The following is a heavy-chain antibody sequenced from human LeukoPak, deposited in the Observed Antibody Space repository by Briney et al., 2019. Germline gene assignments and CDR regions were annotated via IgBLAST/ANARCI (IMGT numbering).Heavy chain of an antibody. Sequence: GASVKVSCKASGYTFTSYDINWVRQATGQGLEWMGWMSPNSGDTGYAQKCPGRVTMTRNTSISSAYMELSSLRSEDTAVYYCARRSGLGIGFGYYYYYMDVWGKGTTVTVSS. CDR3: ARRSGLGIGFGYYYYYMDV. J-gene: IGHJ6*03. CDR2: MSPNSGDT. V-gene: IGHV1-8*01. CDR1: GYTFTSYD. D-gene: IGHD3-3*01.